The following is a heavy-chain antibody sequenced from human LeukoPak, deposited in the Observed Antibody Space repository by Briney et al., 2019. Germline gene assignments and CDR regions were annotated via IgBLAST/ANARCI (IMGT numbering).Heavy chain of an antibody. J-gene: IGHJ6*02. CDR2: IYTTGTT. CDR1: GGSISSYY. Sequence: SETLSLTCTVSGGSISSYYWTWIRQPAGKGLEWIGRIYTTGTTNYNPSLKSRVTMSLDTSKNQLSLKLSSVTAADTAVYYCVRAPFTTSFQGMDVWGQGTTVTVSS. CDR3: VRAPFTTSFQGMDV. V-gene: IGHV4-4*07. D-gene: IGHD2-2*01.